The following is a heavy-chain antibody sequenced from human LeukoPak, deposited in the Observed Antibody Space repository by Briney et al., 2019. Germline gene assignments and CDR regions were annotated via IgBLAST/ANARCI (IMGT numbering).Heavy chain of an antibody. CDR2: IYYSGST. D-gene: IGHD1-1*01. Sequence: SETLSLTCTVSGGSISSSSYYWGWIRQPPGKGLEWIGSIYYSGSTYYNPSLKSRVTISVDTSKNQFSLKLRSVTAADTAVYYCSRLERHFLGGYFDYWGQGTLVTVSS. V-gene: IGHV4-39*01. CDR3: SRLERHFLGGYFDY. J-gene: IGHJ4*02. CDR1: GGSISSSSYY.